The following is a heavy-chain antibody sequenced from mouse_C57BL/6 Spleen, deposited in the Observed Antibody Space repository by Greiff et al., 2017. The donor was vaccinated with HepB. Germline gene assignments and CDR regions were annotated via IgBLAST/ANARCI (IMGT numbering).Heavy chain of an antibody. Sequence: QVQLLQPGADLVKPGASLKFSCKASGYTFTSYWMHWVKQRPGQGLEWIGMINHNSGSTNYNEKFQSKATLTVDKSSSTTYMQLSSLTSEDSAVYYCTVVGNYAMDYWGQGTSVTVSS. CDR2: INHNSGST. CDR3: TVVGNYAMDY. J-gene: IGHJ4*01. CDR1: GYTFTSYW. D-gene: IGHD1-1*01. V-gene: IGHV1-64*01.